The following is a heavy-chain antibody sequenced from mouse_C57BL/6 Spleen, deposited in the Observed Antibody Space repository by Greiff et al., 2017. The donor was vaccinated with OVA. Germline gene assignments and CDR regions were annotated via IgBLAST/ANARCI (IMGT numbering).Heavy chain of an antibody. CDR2: ISDGGSYT. J-gene: IGHJ2*01. V-gene: IGHV5-4*01. CDR1: GFTFSSYA. D-gene: IGHD1-1*01. CDR3: ARDYYGSNY. Sequence: EVMLVESGGGLVKPGGSLKLSCAASGFTFSSYAMSWVRQTPEKRLEWVATISDGGSYTYYPDNVKGRFTISRDNAENNLYLQMSHLKSEDTAMYYCARDYYGSNYWGQGTTLTVSS.